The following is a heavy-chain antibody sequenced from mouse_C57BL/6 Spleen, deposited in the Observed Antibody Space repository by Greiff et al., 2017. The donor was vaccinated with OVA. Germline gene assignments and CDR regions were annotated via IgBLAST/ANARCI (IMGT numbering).Heavy chain of an antibody. Sequence: EVKLVESGAELVRPGSSVKMSCKTSGYTFTSYGINWVKQRPGQGLEWIGYIYIGNGYTEYNEKFKGKATLTSDTSSSTAYMQLSSLTSEDSTIEFSAMSKQVRLGEGYAMDYWGQGTSVTVSS. D-gene: IGHD3-2*02. J-gene: IGHJ4*01. V-gene: IGHV1-58*01. CDR2: IYIGNGYT. CDR1: GYTFTSYG. CDR3: AMSKQVRLGEGYAMDY.